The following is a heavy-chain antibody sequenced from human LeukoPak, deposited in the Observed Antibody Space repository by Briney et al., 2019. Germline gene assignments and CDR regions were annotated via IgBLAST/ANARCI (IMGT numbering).Heavy chain of an antibody. V-gene: IGHV3-66*01. CDR1: GFTVGNNY. CDR2: IFSHGET. Sequence: GGSLRLSCAASGFTVGNNYMNWVRQAPGKGLEGVSLIFSHGETSYADSVKGRFTISRDSSKNTLYLQMNGLRVEDTAVYYCARDPPAVSINTYAWGQGTLVTVSS. CDR3: ARDPPAVSINTYA. J-gene: IGHJ4*02. D-gene: IGHD2-8*01.